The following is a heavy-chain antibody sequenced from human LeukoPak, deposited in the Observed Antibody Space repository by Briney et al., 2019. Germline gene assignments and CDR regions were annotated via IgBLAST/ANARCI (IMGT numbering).Heavy chain of an antibody. CDR1: GGTFSSYA. V-gene: IGHV1-69*13. CDR2: IIPIFGTA. D-gene: IGHD5-18*01. J-gene: IGHJ4*02. CDR3: ARDRSAMVYFDY. Sequence: GASVKVSCKASGGTFSSYAISWVRQAPGQGLEWMGGIIPIFGTANYAQKFQGRVTITADESTSTAYMELSSLRSEDTAVYYCARDRSAMVYFDYWGQGTLVTVSS.